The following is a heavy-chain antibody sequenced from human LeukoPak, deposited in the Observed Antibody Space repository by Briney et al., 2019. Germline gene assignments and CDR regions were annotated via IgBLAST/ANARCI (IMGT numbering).Heavy chain of an antibody. CDR1: GYTFTSYD. D-gene: IGHD6-13*01. CDR2: MNPNSGNT. V-gene: IGHV1-8*01. CDR3: AREVIAAAGTHDAFDI. Sequence: ASVKVSCKASGYTFTSYDIIWVRQATGQGLEWMGWMNPNSGNTGYAQKFQGRVTMTRNTSISTAYMELSSLRSEDTAVYYCAREVIAAAGTHDAFDIWGQGTMVTVSS. J-gene: IGHJ3*02.